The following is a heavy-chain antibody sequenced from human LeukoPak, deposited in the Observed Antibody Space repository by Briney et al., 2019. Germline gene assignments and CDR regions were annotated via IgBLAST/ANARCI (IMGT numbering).Heavy chain of an antibody. J-gene: IGHJ4*02. CDR1: GFTFSSYV. Sequence: GGSLRLSCETAGFTFSSYVMHWVRRTPGKGLVWVSRISHDGIISYADSVRGRFTISRDNDKNTLTLQMNSLRVEDTAVYFCARDWVYKIDYWGRGTLVTVSS. CDR2: ISHDGII. V-gene: IGHV3-74*01. D-gene: IGHD5-24*01. CDR3: ARDWVYKIDY.